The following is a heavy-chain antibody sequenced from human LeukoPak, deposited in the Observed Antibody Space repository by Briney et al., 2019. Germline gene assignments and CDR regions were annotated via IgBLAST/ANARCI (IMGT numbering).Heavy chain of an antibody. V-gene: IGHV3-53*01. CDR2: ISNEGAT. J-gene: IGHJ4*02. CDR1: GFSVSVSY. D-gene: IGHD6-19*01. Sequence: GGSLRLSCAASGFSVSVSYMSWVRQAPGKGLESVSVISNEGATYYADSVKGRFSISRDNSKNTVSLQMNSLRAEGTAVYFCVRDSTISGWYELGYWGQGTLVTVSS. CDR3: VRDSTISGWYELGY.